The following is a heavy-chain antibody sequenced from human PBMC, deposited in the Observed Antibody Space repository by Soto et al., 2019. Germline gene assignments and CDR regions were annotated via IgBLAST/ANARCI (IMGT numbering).Heavy chain of an antibody. CDR2: MDPDSGKT. D-gene: IGHD2-21*01. CDR1: GYTFTSHK. J-gene: IGHJ5*02. CDR3: ARQKVDYWGGFNRFDP. V-gene: IGHV1-8*01. Sequence: QVQLVQSGAEVKKPGASLKVSCKASGYTFTSHKINWVRQATGQGLEWMGWMDPDSGKTAYVQKFQGRVTMTRNTSIGTAAMELSSLRSEDTAMYYCARQKVDYWGGFNRFDPWCQGTMVNVSS.